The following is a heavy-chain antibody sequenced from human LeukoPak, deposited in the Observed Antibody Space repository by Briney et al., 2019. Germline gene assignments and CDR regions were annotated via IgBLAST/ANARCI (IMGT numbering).Heavy chain of an antibody. D-gene: IGHD2-15*01. J-gene: IGHJ4*02. CDR3: ASSQYSH. V-gene: IGHV3-66*01. CDR2: IFSGAST. CDR1: GFTVCINY. Sequence: GGSLSLFCGAWGFTVCINYMIGAPQAPERGVVGVWVIFSGASTFYADSAKCRFTISRANYKNTLYLQMNSLRAEDRAVYYCASSQYSHWGQGTLVTVSS.